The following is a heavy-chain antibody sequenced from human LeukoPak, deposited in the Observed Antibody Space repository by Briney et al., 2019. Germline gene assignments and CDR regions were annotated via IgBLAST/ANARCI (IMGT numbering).Heavy chain of an antibody. D-gene: IGHD3-10*01. CDR3: ARCIFRALQGLDP. CDR2: IYYSGGT. J-gene: IGHJ5*02. V-gene: IGHV4-39*01. Sequence: SETLSLTCSVSGGSISSSSSYYWGWIRQPPGKGLEWIGNIYYSGGTYYNPSLNGRVTISVDTSKNQFSLKLSSVTATDTAVYYCARCIFRALQGLDPWREGTLHSVSS. CDR1: GGSISSSSSYY.